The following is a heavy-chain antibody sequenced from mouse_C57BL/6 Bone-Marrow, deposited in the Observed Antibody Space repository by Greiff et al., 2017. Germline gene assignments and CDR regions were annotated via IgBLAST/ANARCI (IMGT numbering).Heavy chain of an antibody. V-gene: IGHV1-69*01. CDR2: IDPSDSYT. J-gene: IGHJ3*01. CDR3: ASAVYGYDAGFAY. CDR1: GYTFTSYW. D-gene: IGHD2-2*01. Sequence: VQLQQPGAELVMPGASVKLSCKASGYTFTSYWMHWVKQRPGQGLEWIGEIDPSDSYTNYNQKFKGKSTLTVDKSSSPAYMQLSSLTSEDSAVYYCASAVYGYDAGFAYWGQGTLVTVSA.